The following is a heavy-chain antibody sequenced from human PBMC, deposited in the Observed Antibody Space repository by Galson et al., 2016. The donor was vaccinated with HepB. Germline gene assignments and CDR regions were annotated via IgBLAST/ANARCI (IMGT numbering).Heavy chain of an antibody. V-gene: IGHV3-33*01. J-gene: IGHJ4*02. D-gene: IGHD4-23*01. CDR2: IWYDGSYK. Sequence: SLRLSCAASGISFSSNGMHWVRQAPGKGLEWMTVIWYDGSYKYYADSVKGRFTIFRDNSKSTLFLQMNSLRAEDTAIYYCARDRGNGGNAGALSHWGQGTLVTVSS. CDR1: GISFSSNG. CDR3: ARDRGNGGNAGALSH.